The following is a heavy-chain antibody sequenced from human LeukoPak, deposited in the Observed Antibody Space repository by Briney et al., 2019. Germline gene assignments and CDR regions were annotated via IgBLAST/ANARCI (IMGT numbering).Heavy chain of an antibody. Sequence: AGGSLRLSCVVSGITFSGYSMIWVRQAPGKGLEWLSFMTTSGNTIFYVESVKDRFTISRDNAKKSLYLQMNSLRAEDTAVYYCASEMGIAVAGPIYYYGMDVWGQGTTVTVSS. CDR3: ASEMGIAVAGPIYYYGMDV. CDR2: MTTSGNTI. CDR1: GITFSGYS. V-gene: IGHV3-48*01. J-gene: IGHJ6*02. D-gene: IGHD6-19*01.